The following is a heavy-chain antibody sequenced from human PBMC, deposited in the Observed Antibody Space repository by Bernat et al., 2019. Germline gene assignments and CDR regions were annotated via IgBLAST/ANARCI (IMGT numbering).Heavy chain of an antibody. J-gene: IGHJ4*02. V-gene: IGHV3-30*18. CDR1: GFTFSSYG. D-gene: IGHD6-19*01. CDR2: ISYDGSNT. CDR3: AKDGGGYGDYVSY. Sequence: QVQLVEAGGGVVQPVRSLRLSCAASGFTFSSYGMHWVRQAPGKGLEWVAVISYDGSNTSYADSVKGRFTISRDNSKNTLYLQMNSLRAEDTAVYYCAKDGGGYGDYVSYWGQGTLVTVSS.